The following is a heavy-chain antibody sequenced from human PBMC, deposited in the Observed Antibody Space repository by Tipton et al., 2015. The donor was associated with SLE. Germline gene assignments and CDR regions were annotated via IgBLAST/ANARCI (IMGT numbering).Heavy chain of an antibody. Sequence: GSLRLSCTVSGGYISSSNWWSWVRQPPGKGLEWIGEIYHSGSTNYNPSLKSRVTISVDTSKNQFSLKLSSVTAADTAVYYCAREAGGYYDSSGFGAFDIWGQGTMVTVSS. CDR2: IYHSGST. J-gene: IGHJ3*02. D-gene: IGHD3-22*01. CDR3: AREAGGYYDSSGFGAFDI. CDR1: GGYISSSNW. V-gene: IGHV4-4*02.